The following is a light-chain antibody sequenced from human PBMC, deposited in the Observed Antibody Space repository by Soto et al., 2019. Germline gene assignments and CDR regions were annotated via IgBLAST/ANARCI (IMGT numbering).Light chain of an antibody. CDR2: DAS. CDR3: HQRRTWPFT. V-gene: IGKV3-11*01. CDR1: QSISRY. Sequence: EIVLTQSPATLSLSPGERATLSCRASQSISRYLAWYQQKPDQAPRLLIYDASNRATGIPARFSGSGSGTDFTLTISSLEPEDFAVYYCHQRRTWPFTFGPGTKVDIK. J-gene: IGKJ3*01.